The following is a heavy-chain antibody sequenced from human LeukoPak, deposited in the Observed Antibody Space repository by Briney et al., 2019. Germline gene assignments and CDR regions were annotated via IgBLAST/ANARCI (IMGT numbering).Heavy chain of an antibody. D-gene: IGHD3-10*01. CDR3: AIWFGELFLDY. CDR2: INHSGST. V-gene: IGHV4-34*01. Sequence: SETLSLTCAVYGGSFSGYYWSWIRQPPGKGLEWIGEINHSGSTNYNPSLKSRVTISVDTSKNQFSLKRSSVTAADTAVYYCAIWFGELFLDYWGQGTLVTVSS. J-gene: IGHJ4*02. CDR1: GGSFSGYY.